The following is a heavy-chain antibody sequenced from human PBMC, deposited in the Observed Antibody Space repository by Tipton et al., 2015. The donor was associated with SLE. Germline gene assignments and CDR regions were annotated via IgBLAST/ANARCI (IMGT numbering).Heavy chain of an antibody. CDR2: INHSVST. V-gene: IGHV4-34*01. CDR3: ARGLNSVAQLDY. D-gene: IGHD2/OR15-2a*01. CDR1: GGSFSGYY. Sequence: TLSLTCAVYGGSFSGYYWSWISQPPGKGLGWIGEINHSVSTNYNPSLKSRVTISVDTSKNQFSLKLSSVTPADTAVYYCARGLNSVAQLDYWGQGTLVTVSS. J-gene: IGHJ4*02.